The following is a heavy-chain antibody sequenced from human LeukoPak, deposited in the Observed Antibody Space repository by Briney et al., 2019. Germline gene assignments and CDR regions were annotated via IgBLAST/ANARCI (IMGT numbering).Heavy chain of an antibody. CDR3: ARSPTRNYDFWSGYLNLLLDY. V-gene: IGHV3-7*01. J-gene: IGHJ4*02. D-gene: IGHD3-3*01. CDR2: IKQDGSEK. CDR1: GFTFSSYW. Sequence: GGSLRLSCAASGFTFSSYWMSWVRQAPGKGLEWVANIKQDGSEKYYVDSVKGRFTISRDNAKNSLYLQMNSLRAEDTAVYYCARSPTRNYDFWSGYLNLLLDYWGQGTLVTVSS.